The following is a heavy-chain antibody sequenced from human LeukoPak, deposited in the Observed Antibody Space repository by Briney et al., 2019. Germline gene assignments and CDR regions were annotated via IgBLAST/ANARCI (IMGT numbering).Heavy chain of an antibody. CDR3: ARDWGVTARPGYMDV. V-gene: IGHV4-4*02. CDR2: IYYSGNT. CDR1: GGSISSSNW. Sequence: SETLSLTCAVSGGSISSSNWWSWVRQPPGNGLEWIGYIYYSGNTYYNPSLKSRVTISVETSKNQFSLKLSSVTAADTAVYYCARDWGVTARPGYMDVWGKGTTVTVSS. J-gene: IGHJ6*03. D-gene: IGHD6-6*01.